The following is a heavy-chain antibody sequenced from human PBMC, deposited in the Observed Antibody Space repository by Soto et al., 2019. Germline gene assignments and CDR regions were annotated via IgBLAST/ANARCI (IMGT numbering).Heavy chain of an antibody. V-gene: IGHV3-21*01. J-gene: IGHJ6*02. CDR3: ARDRGYDAHDYYYNAMDV. CDR2: IRGFSPYT. Sequence: EVQLVESGGGLVKPGGSLRLSCVASGFTFRTYTMNWVCQAPGKGLEWVSGIRGFSPYTFYAESVKGRFTISRDNAKNSLYLQMNSLGVEDTAVYYCARDRGYDAHDYYYNAMDVWGQGTTVTVSS. CDR1: GFTFRTYT. D-gene: IGHD2-15*01.